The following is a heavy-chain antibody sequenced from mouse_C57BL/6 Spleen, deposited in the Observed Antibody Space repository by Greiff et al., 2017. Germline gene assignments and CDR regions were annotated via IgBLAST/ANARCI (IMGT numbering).Heavy chain of an antibody. CDR3: ARSPSYYYGSSGYYAMDY. CDR2: IWSGGST. D-gene: IGHD1-1*01. J-gene: IGHJ4*01. Sequence: QVQLQQSGPGLVQPSQSLSITCTVSGFSLTSYGVHWVRQSPGKGLEWLGVIWSGGSTDYNAAFISRLSISKDNSKSQVFFKMNSLQADDTAIYYCARSPSYYYGSSGYYAMDYWGQGTSVTVSS. CDR1: GFSLTSYG. V-gene: IGHV2-2*01.